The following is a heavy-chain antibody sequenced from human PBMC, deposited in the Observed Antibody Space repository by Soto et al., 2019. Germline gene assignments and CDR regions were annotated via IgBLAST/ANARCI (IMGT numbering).Heavy chain of an antibody. CDR1: GFTFSSYA. CDR2: ISGSGGST. Sequence: PWGSLRLSCAASGFTFSSYAMSWVRQAPGKGLEWVSAISGSGGSTYYADSVKGRFTISRDNSKNTLYLQMNSLRAEDTAVYYCPTASFGEYSYYGRDVWGQGTTVTVS. V-gene: IGHV3-23*01. CDR3: PTASFGEYSYYGRDV. J-gene: IGHJ6*02. D-gene: IGHD3-10*01.